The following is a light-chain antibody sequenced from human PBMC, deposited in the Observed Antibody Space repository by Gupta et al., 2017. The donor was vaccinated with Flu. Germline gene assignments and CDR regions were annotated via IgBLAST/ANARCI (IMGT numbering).Light chain of an antibody. V-gene: IGKV1-39*01. CDR3: QQNYSLWT. J-gene: IGKJ1*01. CDR2: AAS. CDR1: QSISNY. Sequence: DIRLTQSPSSLSASVGDRVTIPCRASQSISNYLNWYQQKPGKAPKLLIYAASSLQSGVPSRFSGSGSGTDFTLTISSLQPEDFATYYCQQNYSLWTFGQGTTVEV.